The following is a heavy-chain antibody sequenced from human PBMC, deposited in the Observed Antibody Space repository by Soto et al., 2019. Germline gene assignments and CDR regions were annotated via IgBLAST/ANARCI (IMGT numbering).Heavy chain of an antibody. CDR2: IVVGSGNT. Sequence: QMQLVQSGPEVKKPGTSVKVSCKASGFTFTSSAVQWVRQARGQRLEWIGWIVVGSGNTNYAQKFQERVTITRDMSTSTAYMELSSLRSEDTAVYYCAAVGGSSPETRIDYWGQGTLVTVSS. V-gene: IGHV1-58*01. CDR3: AAVGGSSPETRIDY. CDR1: GFTFTSSA. J-gene: IGHJ4*02. D-gene: IGHD6-6*01.